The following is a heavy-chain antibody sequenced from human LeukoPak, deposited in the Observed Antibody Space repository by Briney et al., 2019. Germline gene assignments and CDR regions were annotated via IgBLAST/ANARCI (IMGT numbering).Heavy chain of an antibody. Sequence: PGGSLRLSCAASGFTFSSYAMHWVRQAPGKGLEWVAVISYDGSNKYYADSVKGRFTISRDNAKNSLYLQMNSLRAEDTAVYYCARDFRPGTTYGAFDIWGQGTMVTVSS. D-gene: IGHD1-1*01. CDR2: ISYDGSNK. CDR1: GFTFSSYA. J-gene: IGHJ3*02. CDR3: ARDFRPGTTYGAFDI. V-gene: IGHV3-30*04.